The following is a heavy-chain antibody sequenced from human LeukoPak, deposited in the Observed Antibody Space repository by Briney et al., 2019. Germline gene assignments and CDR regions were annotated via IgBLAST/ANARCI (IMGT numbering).Heavy chain of an antibody. Sequence: SETLSLTCAVYGGSFSGYYWSWIRQPPGKGLEWIGEINHSGSTNYNPSLKSRVTISVDTSKNQFSLKLSSVTAADTAVYYCARGETTTAYYYMDVWGKGTTVTISS. V-gene: IGHV4-34*01. CDR3: ARGETTTAYYYMDV. CDR1: GGSFSGYY. CDR2: INHSGST. J-gene: IGHJ6*03. D-gene: IGHD2/OR15-2a*01.